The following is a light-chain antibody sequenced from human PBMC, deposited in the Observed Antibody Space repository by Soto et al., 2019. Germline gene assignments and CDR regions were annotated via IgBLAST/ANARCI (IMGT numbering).Light chain of an antibody. J-gene: IGKJ2*01. Sequence: DIQMTQSPSTLSASVGDRVTITCRASQSISDWLAWYQQKPGKAPKLLIYDASTLESGVPSRFSGSGSGTEFTLIISSLQPDDFATYYCQQYDTYSMYTFGQGTKLEIK. CDR2: DAS. CDR3: QQYDTYSMYT. V-gene: IGKV1-5*01. CDR1: QSISDW.